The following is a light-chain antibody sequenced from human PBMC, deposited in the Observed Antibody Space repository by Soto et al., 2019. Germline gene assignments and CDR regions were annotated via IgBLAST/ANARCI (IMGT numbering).Light chain of an antibody. J-gene: IGKJ3*01. CDR1: KAIGSS. V-gene: IGKV1-9*01. CDR3: QQRSNLFT. Sequence: IQLTQSPSSLSASVGDSVTITCRASKAIGSSFAWYQQKPGKVPEVLIYGASTLQNGVPSRFSGSGSGTDFTLTISSLEPEDFAVYYCQQRSNLFTFGPGTKVDIK. CDR2: GAS.